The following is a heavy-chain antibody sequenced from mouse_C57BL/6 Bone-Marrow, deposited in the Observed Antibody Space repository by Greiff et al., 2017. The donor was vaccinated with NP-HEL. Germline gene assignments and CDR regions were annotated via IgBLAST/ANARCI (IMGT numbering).Heavy chain of an antibody. CDR3: AGDYDGYWYFDV. CDR1: GFPITSGYY. J-gene: IGHJ1*03. D-gene: IGHD2-3*01. V-gene: IGHV12-3*01. CDR2: ITHSGET. Sequence: VHLVESGPGLVKPSQSLFLTCSITGFPITSGYYWIWIRQSPGKPLEWMGYITHSGETFYNPSLHSPISITRETSKNQFFLQLNSVTTEDTAMYYCAGDYDGYWYFDVWGTGTTVTVSS.